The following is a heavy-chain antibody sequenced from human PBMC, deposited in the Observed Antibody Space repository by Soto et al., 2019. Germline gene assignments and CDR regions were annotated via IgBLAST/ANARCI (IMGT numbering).Heavy chain of an antibody. Sequence: QLQLQESGPGLVKPSETLSLTCTVSGGSISSSSYYWGWIRQPPGKGLEWIGSIYYSGSTYYNPSLKSRVTISVDTSKNQFSLKLSSVTVADTAVYYCARQNFDWLLFDYWGQGTLVTVSS. CDR1: GGSISSSSYY. V-gene: IGHV4-39*01. J-gene: IGHJ4*02. CDR2: IYYSGST. D-gene: IGHD3-9*01. CDR3: ARQNFDWLLFDY.